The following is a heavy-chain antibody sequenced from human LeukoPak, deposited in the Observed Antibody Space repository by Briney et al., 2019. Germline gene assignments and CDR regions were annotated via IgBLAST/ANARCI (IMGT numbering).Heavy chain of an antibody. CDR2: IWYDGSNK. J-gene: IGHJ3*02. CDR3: AKDRGYGDYHDAFDI. Sequence: PGGSLRLSCAASGFTFSSCGMHWVRQAPGKGLEWVAVIWYDGSNKYYADSVKGRFTISRDNSKNTLYLQMNSLRAEDTAVYYCAKDRGYGDYHDAFDIWGQGTMVTVSS. D-gene: IGHD4-17*01. CDR1: GFTFSSCG. V-gene: IGHV3-33*06.